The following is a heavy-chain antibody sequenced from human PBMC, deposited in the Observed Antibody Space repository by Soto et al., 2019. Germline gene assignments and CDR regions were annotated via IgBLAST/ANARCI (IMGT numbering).Heavy chain of an antibody. CDR3: AREPTVSVLNYYHIHL. CDR1: GGSISSGGYY. D-gene: IGHD3-9*01. J-gene: IGHJ6*03. V-gene: IGHV4-31*03. Sequence: QVQLQESGPGLVKPSQTLSLTCTVSGGSISSGGYYWSWIRQHPGKGLEWIGYIYYSGSTYYNPSLKSRVTISVDTSKNQFSLKLSSVTAADTAVYYCAREPTVSVLNYYHIHLGGKGTTVTVSS. CDR2: IYYSGST.